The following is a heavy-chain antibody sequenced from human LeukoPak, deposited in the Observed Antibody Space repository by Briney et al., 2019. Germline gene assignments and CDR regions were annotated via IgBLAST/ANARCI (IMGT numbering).Heavy chain of an antibody. CDR2: IYYSGST. CDR3: ARVDNYNWFDP. CDR1: GGSISSGGYY. Sequence: SETLSLTCAVSGGSISSGGYYWSWIRQHPGKGLEWIGYIYYSGSTYYNPSLKSRVTISVDTSKNQFSLKLSSVTAADTAVYYCARVDNYNWFDPWGQGTLVTVSS. J-gene: IGHJ5*02. D-gene: IGHD1-20*01. V-gene: IGHV4-31*11.